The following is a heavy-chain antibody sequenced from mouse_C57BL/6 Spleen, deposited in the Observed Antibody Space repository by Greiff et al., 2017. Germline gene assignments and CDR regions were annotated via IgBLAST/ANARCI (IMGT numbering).Heavy chain of an antibody. V-gene: IGHV2-6*01. D-gene: IGHD1-1*01. J-gene: IGHJ3*01. CDR1: GFSLTSYG. Sequence: QVQLQQSGPGLVAPSQSLSITCTVSGFSLTSYGVDWVRQSPGKGLEWLGVIWGVGSTKYNSALKSRLSISKDNSKSQVFLKMNSLQTDDTAMYYCASEDYYGSSGFAYWGQGTLVTVSA. CDR2: IWGVGST. CDR3: ASEDYYGSSGFAY.